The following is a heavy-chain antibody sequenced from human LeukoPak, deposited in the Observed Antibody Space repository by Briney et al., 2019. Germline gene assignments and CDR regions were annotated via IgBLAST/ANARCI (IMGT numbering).Heavy chain of an antibody. V-gene: IGHV4-34*01. CDR1: SGSSSAYY. CDR3: ARVGNIAKVGYYYYYYMDV. Sequence: SETLSLTCAVNSGSSSAYYWSWIRQPPGKGLEWIGQISHRGSTNYNPSLKSRVTISVDTSKNQFSLKLSSVTAADTAVYYCARVGNIAKVGYYYYYYMDVWGQGTLVTVSS. CDR2: ISHRGST. D-gene: IGHD5-12*01. J-gene: IGHJ6*03.